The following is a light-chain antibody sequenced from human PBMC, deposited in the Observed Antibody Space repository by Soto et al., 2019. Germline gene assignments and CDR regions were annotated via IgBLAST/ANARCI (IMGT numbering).Light chain of an antibody. CDR3: SSYTSSSTLSTYV. CDR2: DVS. Sequence: ALTQPASVSGSPGQSITISCTGTSSDVGGYNYVSWYQHHPGKAPKLMIYDVSNRPSGVSNRFSGSKSGNTASLIISGLQAEDEADYYCSSYTSSSTLSTYVFGTGTKLTVL. CDR1: SSDVGGYNY. J-gene: IGLJ1*01. V-gene: IGLV2-14*03.